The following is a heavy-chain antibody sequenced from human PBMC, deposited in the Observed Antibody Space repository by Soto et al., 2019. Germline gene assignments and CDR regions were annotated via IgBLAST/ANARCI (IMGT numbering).Heavy chain of an antibody. D-gene: IGHD2-15*01. CDR2: ISYDGSNK. Sequence: LRLSCAASGFTFSSYGMHWVRQAPGKGLEWVAVISYDGSNKYYADSVKGRFTISRDNSKNTLYLQMNSLRAEDTAVYYRAKDGLLFSCSGGSCYSGKGLDYWGQGTLVTVSS. V-gene: IGHV3-30*18. CDR3: AKDGLLFSCSGGSCYSGKGLDY. J-gene: IGHJ4*02. CDR1: GFTFSSYG.